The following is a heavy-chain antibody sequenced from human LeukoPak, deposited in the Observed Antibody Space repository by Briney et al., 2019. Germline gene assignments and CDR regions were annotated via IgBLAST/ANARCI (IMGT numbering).Heavy chain of an antibody. CDR2: INPNSGGT. V-gene: IGHV1-2*02. CDR3: ASWPEDYYDSSGYGPTVP. D-gene: IGHD3-22*01. Sequence: GASVKVSCDASEYTFTGYYMHWVRQAPGQGLEWMGWINPNSGGTNYAQKFQGRVTMTRDTSISTAYMELSRLRSDDTAVYYCASWPEDYYDSSGYGPTVPWGQGTLVTVSS. J-gene: IGHJ5*02. CDR1: EYTFTGYY.